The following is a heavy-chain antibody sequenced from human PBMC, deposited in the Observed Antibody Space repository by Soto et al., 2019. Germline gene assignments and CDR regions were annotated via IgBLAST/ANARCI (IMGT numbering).Heavy chain of an antibody. CDR2: IYSGGST. CDR3: ARSGSWYSFFDY. V-gene: IGHV3-66*01. Sequence: GGSLRLSCAASGFTVSSNYMSWVRQAPGKGLEWVSVIYSGGSTYYAESVKGRFTISRDNSKNTLYLQMNSLRAEDTAVYYCARSGSWYSFFDYWGQGTLVTVSS. CDR1: GFTVSSNY. J-gene: IGHJ4*02. D-gene: IGHD2-15*01.